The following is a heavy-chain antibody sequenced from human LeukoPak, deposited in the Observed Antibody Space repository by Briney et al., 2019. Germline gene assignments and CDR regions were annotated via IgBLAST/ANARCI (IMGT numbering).Heavy chain of an antibody. J-gene: IGHJ4*02. CDR2: IYTSGST. Sequence: SETLSLTCTVSGGSISSYYWSWIRQPPGKGLEWIGYIYTSGSTNYNPSLKSRVTISVDTSKNQFSLKLSSVTAADTAVYYCARLAEYSGGYSSKYYFDYWGQGTLVTVSS. CDR3: ARLAEYSGGYSSKYYFDY. D-gene: IGHD1-26*01. V-gene: IGHV4-4*09. CDR1: GGSISSYY.